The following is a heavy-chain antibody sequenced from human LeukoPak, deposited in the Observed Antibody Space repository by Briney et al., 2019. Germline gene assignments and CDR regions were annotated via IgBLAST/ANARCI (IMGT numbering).Heavy chain of an antibody. V-gene: IGHV4-39*07. CDR3: ATDFYDTGSPGDY. CDR1: GGSINSSSYY. J-gene: IGHJ4*02. D-gene: IGHD3-9*01. Sequence: SETLSLTCTVSGGSINSSSYYWGWIRQPPGKGLEWIGSIYFSGSTYYNPSLKSRVTISVDTSKNQFSLKLSSVTAADTAVYYCATDFYDTGSPGDYWGQGTLVTVSS. CDR2: IYFSGST.